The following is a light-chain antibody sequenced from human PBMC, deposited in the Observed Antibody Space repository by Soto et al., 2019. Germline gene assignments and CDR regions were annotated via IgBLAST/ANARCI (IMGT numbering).Light chain of an antibody. J-gene: IGKJ5*01. Sequence: DIQMSQSPSSLSASVGNRVTITCRASQSISTYLNWYQKKPGKAPNLLIYDASRLQSGVPSRFSGSGGGTDFTLSISSVQPEDFATYFCQQSYMDPITFGAGTRLEIK. V-gene: IGKV1-39*01. CDR2: DAS. CDR1: QSISTY. CDR3: QQSYMDPIT.